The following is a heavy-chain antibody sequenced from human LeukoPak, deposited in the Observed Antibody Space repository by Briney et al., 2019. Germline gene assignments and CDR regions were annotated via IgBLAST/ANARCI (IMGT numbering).Heavy chain of an antibody. CDR2: INQDGSEK. CDR1: GFTFSGRW. Sequence: GGSLRLSYVASGFTFSGRWMTWVRQVPGKGLEWVVNINQDGSEKNYVDSVKGRFTISRDNAKNSVYLQMNSLRAEETAVYHCATGRSCTTCYLPDYWGQGTLVTVSS. J-gene: IGHJ4*02. D-gene: IGHD2-2*01. CDR3: ATGRSCTTCYLPDY. V-gene: IGHV3-7*01.